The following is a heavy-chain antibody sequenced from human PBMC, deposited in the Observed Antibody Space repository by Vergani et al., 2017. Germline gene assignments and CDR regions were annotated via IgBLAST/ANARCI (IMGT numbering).Heavy chain of an antibody. V-gene: IGHV4-59*02. D-gene: IGHD3-10*01. J-gene: IGHJ5*02. CDR3: ARDYYGSGSYYKNWFDP. Sequence: QVKLQESGPGLVKPSETLSLTCTVSGASVNSYYWSWIRQPPGKGLEWMGYVSFRGDTLYDPSVKGRMTISLNTSSNQFSLYLTSVTAADTAVYYCARDYYGSGSYYKNWFDPWGRGTLVTVSS. CDR2: VSFRGDT. CDR1: GASVNSYY.